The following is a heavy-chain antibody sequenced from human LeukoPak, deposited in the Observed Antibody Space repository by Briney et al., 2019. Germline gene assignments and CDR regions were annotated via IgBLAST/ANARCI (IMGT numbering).Heavy chain of an antibody. V-gene: IGHV3-7*01. CDR2: IKQDGSEK. CDR1: GFTFSSYW. J-gene: IGHJ4*02. Sequence: GGSLRLSCAASGFTFSSYWMSWVRQAPGKGLEWVANIKQDGSEKYYVDSVKGRFTFSRDNAKNSLYLQMNSLRAEDTAVYYCARADSSGYYYPNYFDYWGQGTLVTVSS. CDR3: ARADSSGYYYPNYFDY. D-gene: IGHD3-22*01.